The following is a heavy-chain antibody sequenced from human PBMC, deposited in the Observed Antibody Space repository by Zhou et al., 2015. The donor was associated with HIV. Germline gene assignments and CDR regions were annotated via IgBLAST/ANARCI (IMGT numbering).Heavy chain of an antibody. CDR3: ARDVAPSSWRDYYYYYGMDV. J-gene: IGHJ6*02. Sequence: QVQLVQSGAEVKKPGSSVKVSCKASGGTFNSYAITWVRQAPGQGLEWMGGIIPIVNTANYAQKFQGRVTITADESTSTAYMELSSLRSDDTAVYYCARDVAPSSWRDYYYYYGMDVWGQGTTVTVSS. CDR1: GGTFNSYA. CDR2: IIPIVNTA. D-gene: IGHD6-13*01. V-gene: IGHV1-69*12.